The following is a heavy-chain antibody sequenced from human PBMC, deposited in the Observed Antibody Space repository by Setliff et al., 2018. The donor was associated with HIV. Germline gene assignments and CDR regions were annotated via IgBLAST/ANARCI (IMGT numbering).Heavy chain of an antibody. CDR1: GYTFTNYD. J-gene: IGHJ2*01. Sequence: ASVKVFCKASGYTFTNYDINWVRQAPGRGLEWMGWMNPYSGHAGYAQKFQGRVTMTRNTSISTAYMELSSLTSEDTAFYYCARFYGSGSYLQDYYFDLWGRGTLVTVSS. D-gene: IGHD3-10*01. CDR2: MNPYSGHA. CDR3: ARFYGSGSYLQDYYFDL. V-gene: IGHV1-8*01.